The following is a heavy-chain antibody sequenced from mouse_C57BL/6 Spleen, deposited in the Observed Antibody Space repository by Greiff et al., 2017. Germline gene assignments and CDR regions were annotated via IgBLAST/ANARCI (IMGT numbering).Heavy chain of an antibody. Sequence: QVQLQQSGAELVKPGASVKISCKASGYTFTDYYINWVKQRPGQGLEWIGKIGPGSGSTYYNEKFKGKATLTADKSSSTAYMQLSSLTSEDSAVYFCARSDYYGSSDYYAMDYWGQGTSVTVSS. CDR3: ARSDYYGSSDYYAMDY. D-gene: IGHD1-1*01. V-gene: IGHV1-77*01. CDR2: IGPGSGST. CDR1: GYTFTDYY. J-gene: IGHJ4*01.